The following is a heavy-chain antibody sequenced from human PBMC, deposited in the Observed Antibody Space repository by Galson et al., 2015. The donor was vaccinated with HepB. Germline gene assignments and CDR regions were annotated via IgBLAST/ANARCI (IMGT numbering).Heavy chain of an antibody. Sequence: SLRLSCAASGFTFSSYAIHWVRQAPGKGLEYVSAVSNNGGRTYYANSVKGRFTISRDNSKNTLYLQMGSLRSEDMAVYYCARGRRGMWSWFDTWGQGTLVTVPS. CDR1: GFTFSSYA. J-gene: IGHJ5*02. V-gene: IGHV3-64*01. D-gene: IGHD2-21*01. CDR2: VSNNGGRT. CDR3: ARGRRGMWSWFDT.